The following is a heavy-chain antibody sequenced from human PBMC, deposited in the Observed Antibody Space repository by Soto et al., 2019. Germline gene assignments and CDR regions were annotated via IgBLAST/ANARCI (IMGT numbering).Heavy chain of an antibody. CDR3: GARKVVANWFDP. J-gene: IGHJ5*02. Sequence: QVQLQESGPGLVKPSGTLSLTCAVSGGSISSSNWWSWVRQPPGKGLEWIGEIYHSGSTNYNPSLKSRVTISVDKSTNQYSLKLSSVTAADTAVYYCGARKVVANWFDPWGQGTLVTVSS. CDR2: IYHSGST. V-gene: IGHV4-4*02. D-gene: IGHD2-2*01. CDR1: GGSISSSNW.